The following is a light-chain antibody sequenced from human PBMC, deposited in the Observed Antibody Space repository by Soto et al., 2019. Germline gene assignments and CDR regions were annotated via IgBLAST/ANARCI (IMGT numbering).Light chain of an antibody. Sequence: DLQMTQSPSTLSASVGDRVTITCRASQSISSWLAWYQQRLGQAPKLLIYKASSFESGVPSRFSGSGSGTEFTLTITSLQPDDFATYYCQQYNSYSLTFGQGTKVEIK. V-gene: IGKV1-5*03. J-gene: IGKJ1*01. CDR3: QQYNSYSLT. CDR2: KAS. CDR1: QSISSW.